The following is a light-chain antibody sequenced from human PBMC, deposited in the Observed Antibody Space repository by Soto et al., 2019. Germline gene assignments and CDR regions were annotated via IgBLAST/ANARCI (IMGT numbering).Light chain of an antibody. CDR1: QSVSSN. Sequence: EIVMTQSPATLSVSPGERATLSCRASQSVSSNLAWYQQKPGQAPRLLIYGASTRATGIPDRFSGSGSGTDFTLTISSLQPEDFAVYYCQHYGYPQWTFGQGTKVDIK. V-gene: IGKV3-15*01. CDR2: GAS. CDR3: QHYGYPQWT. J-gene: IGKJ1*01.